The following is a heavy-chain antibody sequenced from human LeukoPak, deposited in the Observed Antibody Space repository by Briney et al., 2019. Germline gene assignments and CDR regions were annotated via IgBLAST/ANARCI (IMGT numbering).Heavy chain of an antibody. Sequence: PGGSLRLSCAASGFAFSTYWMSWVRQAPGKGLEWVANIHQDGNEKYYVDSVKGRFTISRDNAKNSLYLQMNSLRAEHTAVYYCARGDKFSGDYWGQGTLVTVSS. CDR2: IHQDGNEK. CDR3: ARGDKFSGDY. V-gene: IGHV3-7*04. J-gene: IGHJ4*02. CDR1: GFAFSTYW. D-gene: IGHD2-15*01.